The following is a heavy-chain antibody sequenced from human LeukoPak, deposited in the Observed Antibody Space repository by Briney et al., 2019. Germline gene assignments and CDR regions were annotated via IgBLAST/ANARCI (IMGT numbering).Heavy chain of an antibody. D-gene: IGHD2-2*01. J-gene: IGHJ6*02. V-gene: IGHV4-61*02. CDR3: ARMRIVVVPAAKFRHFYYGMDV. CDR1: DDSLTSGSHY. Sequence: PSQTLSLTCTVSDDSLTSGSHYWSWIRQPAGEGLEWIGRIFINGSTNYNPSLTSRVTISADTSKSQFSLKLTSVTAADAAVYYCARMRIVVVPAAKFRHFYYGMDVWGQGTTVTVSS. CDR2: IFINGST.